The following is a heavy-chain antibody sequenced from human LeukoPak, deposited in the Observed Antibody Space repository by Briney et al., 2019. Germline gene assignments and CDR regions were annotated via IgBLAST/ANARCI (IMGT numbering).Heavy chain of an antibody. CDR2: INSDGTST. Sequence: GGSLRLSCAVSGFTFSRTWMHWVRQAPGKGLVCVSRINSDGTSTVYADSVKGRFTISRDNAKNTVYLQMSGLGVDDTAVYYCARDNYYSIDYWGQGTLVTVSS. CDR3: ARDNYYSIDY. D-gene: IGHD1-26*01. J-gene: IGHJ4*02. CDR1: GFTFSRTW. V-gene: IGHV3-74*01.